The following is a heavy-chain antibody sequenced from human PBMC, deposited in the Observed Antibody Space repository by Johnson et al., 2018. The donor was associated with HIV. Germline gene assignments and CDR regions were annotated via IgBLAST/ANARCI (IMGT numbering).Heavy chain of an antibody. V-gene: IGHV3-15*01. CDR1: GFTFSSYG. CDR2: ISSQPDGGTT. D-gene: IGHD3-10*01. J-gene: IGHJ3*02. Sequence: VQLVESGGGVVQPGGSLRLSCAASGFTFSSYGMYWVRQAPGKGLEWVGRISSQPDGGTTDYAAPMKGRSTTSRDDSKTTRYLQMNSLKTEDTAVYYCTTDQVGRSYGGKHHIWGQGTMVTVSS. CDR3: TTDQVGRSYGGKHHI.